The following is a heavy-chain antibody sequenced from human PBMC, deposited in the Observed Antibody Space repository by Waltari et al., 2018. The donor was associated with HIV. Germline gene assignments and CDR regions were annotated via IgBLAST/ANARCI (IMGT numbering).Heavy chain of an antibody. Sequence: EVQLVESGGGLIQPGGSLRLSCAASGFTVSSNYMSWVRQAPGKGLGWVSVIYSGGSTYYDESVKGRFTISRDNSKNTLYLQMNSLRAEDTAVYYCARDVLEQWLRYCGQGTLVTVSS. V-gene: IGHV3-53*01. J-gene: IGHJ4*02. CDR1: GFTVSSNY. D-gene: IGHD5-12*01. CDR2: IYSGGST. CDR3: ARDVLEQWLRY.